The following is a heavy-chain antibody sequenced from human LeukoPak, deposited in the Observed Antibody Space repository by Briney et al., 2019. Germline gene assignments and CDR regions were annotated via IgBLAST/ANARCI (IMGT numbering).Heavy chain of an antibody. V-gene: IGHV4-39*01. Sequence: TSETLSLTCTVSGGSISSSSYYWGWIRQPPGKGLEWIGSIFYSGSTYYNPSLKSRVTISVDTSKNQFSLKLSSVTAADTAVYYCARRPNYYDSSGYRPYYGMDVWGQGTTVTVSS. D-gene: IGHD3-22*01. CDR1: GGSISSSSYY. CDR2: IFYSGST. J-gene: IGHJ6*02. CDR3: ARRPNYYDSSGYRPYYGMDV.